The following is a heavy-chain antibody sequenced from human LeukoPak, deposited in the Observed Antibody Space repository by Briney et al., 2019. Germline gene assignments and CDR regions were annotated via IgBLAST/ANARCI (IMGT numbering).Heavy chain of an antibody. D-gene: IGHD3-10*01. CDR2: ISGSGDST. V-gene: IGHV3-23*01. J-gene: IGHJ4*02. Sequence: PGGSLRLSCAASGFTFSSYAMSWVRQAPGKGLEWVSAISGSGDSTHYADSVKGRFTISRDNSKNTLHLQMNSLRAEDTAVYYCAKDFKFGPAPMAYFDYWGQGTLVTVSS. CDR3: AKDFKFGPAPMAYFDY. CDR1: GFTFSSYA.